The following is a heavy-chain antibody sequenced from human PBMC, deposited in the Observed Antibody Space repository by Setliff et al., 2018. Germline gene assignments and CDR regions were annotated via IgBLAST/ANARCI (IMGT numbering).Heavy chain of an antibody. CDR2: INHSGST. V-gene: IGHV4-38-2*02. J-gene: IGHJ4*02. Sequence: PSETLSLTCTVSGHSISSASYWIWIRQPPGKGLEWIGEINHSGSTNYNPSLKSRVTMSVDRSKNQFSLILSSVTAADTAVYYCASERESASRQTYFDSWGQGTLVTVSS. CDR1: GHSISSASY. D-gene: IGHD2-15*01. CDR3: ASERESASRQTYFDS.